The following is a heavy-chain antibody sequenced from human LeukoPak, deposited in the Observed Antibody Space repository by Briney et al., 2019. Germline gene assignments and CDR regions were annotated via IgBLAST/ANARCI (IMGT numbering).Heavy chain of an antibody. Sequence: ASVKVSCKASGYTFTSYGISWVRQAPGQGLEWMGWISAYNGNTNYAQKLQGRVTMTTDTSTSTAYMELRSLRSDDTAVYYCAREATYYYDSSGYVFVYWGQGTLVTVSS. CDR1: GYTFTSYG. V-gene: IGHV1-18*01. CDR2: ISAYNGNT. D-gene: IGHD3-22*01. CDR3: AREATYYYDSSGYVFVY. J-gene: IGHJ4*02.